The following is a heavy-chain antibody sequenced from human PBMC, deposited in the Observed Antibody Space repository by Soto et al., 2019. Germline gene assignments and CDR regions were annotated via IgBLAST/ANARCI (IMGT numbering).Heavy chain of an antibody. D-gene: IGHD3-10*01. CDR3: ARKEYGSGHFEF. CDR1: GGSISSINW. V-gene: IGHV4-4*02. CDR2: AFHTGGT. J-gene: IGHJ4*02. Sequence: SETLSLTCAVSGGSISSINWWYWLRQAPGKGLEWIGEAFHTGGTNYTPSLKSRLTMSIDKSKISFSLSLSSVTVADTAVYYCARKEYGSGHFEFWGQGIQVT.